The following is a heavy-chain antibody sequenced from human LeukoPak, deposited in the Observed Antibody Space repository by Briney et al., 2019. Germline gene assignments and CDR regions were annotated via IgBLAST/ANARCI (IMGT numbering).Heavy chain of an antibody. V-gene: IGHV3-48*04. CDR1: GFTFSSYS. CDR3: ARVGSQGFYDAFDI. J-gene: IGHJ3*02. Sequence: GGSLRLSCAASGFTFSSYSMNWVRQAPGKGLGWVSYISSSSSTIYYADSVKGRFHITRDNAKNSLYLQLNSLRAEDTAVYYCARVGSQGFYDAFDIWGQGTMVTVSS. D-gene: IGHD2/OR15-2a*01. CDR2: ISSSSSTI.